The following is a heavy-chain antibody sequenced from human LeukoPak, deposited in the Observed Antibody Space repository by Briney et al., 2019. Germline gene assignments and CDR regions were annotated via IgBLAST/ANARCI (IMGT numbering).Heavy chain of an antibody. D-gene: IGHD2-15*01. V-gene: IGHV3-30*04. CDR1: GFTFSSYA. CDR3: ARVALAGYCSGGSCHGDAFDM. Sequence: SGGSLRLSCAASGFTFSSYAMHWVRQAPGKGLEWVAVISYDGANKNYADSVKGRFTISTDNSKNTLYLQMNSLRTEDTAIYYCARVALAGYCSGGSCHGDAFDMWGQGTMVTVSS. J-gene: IGHJ3*02. CDR2: ISYDGANK.